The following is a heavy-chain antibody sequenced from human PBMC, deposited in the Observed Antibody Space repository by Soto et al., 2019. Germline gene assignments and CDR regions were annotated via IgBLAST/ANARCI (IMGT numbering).Heavy chain of an antibody. Sequence: SETLSLTCTVSGGSISSGGYYWSWIRQHPGKGLEWIGYIYYSGSTYYNPSLKSRVTISVDTSKNQFSLKLSSVTAADTAVYYCARDRSSTHYYGMDVWGQGTTVTVSS. J-gene: IGHJ6*02. CDR3: ARDRSSTHYYGMDV. V-gene: IGHV4-31*03. CDR1: GGSISSGGYY. CDR2: IYYSGST. D-gene: IGHD6-13*01.